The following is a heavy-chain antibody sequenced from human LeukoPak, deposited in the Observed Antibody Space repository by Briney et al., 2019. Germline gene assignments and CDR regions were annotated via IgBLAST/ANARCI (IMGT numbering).Heavy chain of an antibody. CDR3: ARGGDSSSWYWVRPSVGNYMGV. CDR2: MNPNSGNT. J-gene: IGHJ6*03. D-gene: IGHD6-13*01. Sequence: ASVKVSCKASGYTFTDYYMHWVRQAPGQGLEWMGWMNPNSGNTGYAQKFQGRVTMTRNTSISTAYMELSSLRSEDTAVYYCARGGDSSSWYWVRPSVGNYMGVWGKGTTVTISS. CDR1: GYTFTDYY. V-gene: IGHV1-8*02.